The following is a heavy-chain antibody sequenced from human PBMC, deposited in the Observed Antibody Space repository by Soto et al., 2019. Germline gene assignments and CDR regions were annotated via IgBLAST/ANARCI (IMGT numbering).Heavy chain of an antibody. J-gene: IGHJ3*02. CDR2: IDYSGSA. CDR3: AREVIATADSDAVDI. D-gene: IGHD6-13*01. Sequence: QVQLQESGPGLVKPSQTLSLTCTVSGGSISSTIYFWSWICQPPGKGLEWIAYIDYSGSAYSNPSLDSRITISLTPSRNQFSPKLRSVTAADTAVYYCAREVIATADSDAVDILGQGTMVTVSS. V-gene: IGHV4-30-4*01. CDR1: GGSISSTIYF.